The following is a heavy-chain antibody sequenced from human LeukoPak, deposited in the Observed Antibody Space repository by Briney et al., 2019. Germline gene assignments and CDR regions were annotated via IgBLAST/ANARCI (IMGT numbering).Heavy chain of an antibody. J-gene: IGHJ2*01. V-gene: IGHV4-34*01. Sequence: PSETLSLTCAVYGGSFSGYYWSWVRQPPGKGLEWIGEINHSGGTNYNPSLKSRVTISVDTSKNQFSLKLSSVTAADTAVYYCARGRIRPRTRHDYGDYERYFDLWGRGTLVTVSS. CDR3: ARGRIRPRTRHDYGDYERYFDL. CDR1: GGSFSGYY. D-gene: IGHD4-17*01. CDR2: INHSGGT.